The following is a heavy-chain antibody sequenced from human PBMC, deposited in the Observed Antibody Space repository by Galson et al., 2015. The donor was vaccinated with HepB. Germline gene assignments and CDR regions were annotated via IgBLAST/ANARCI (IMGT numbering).Heavy chain of an antibody. CDR3: ARQNSSSDNYYYYYGMDV. J-gene: IGHJ6*02. Sequence: QSGAEVKKPGESLKISCKGSGYSFTSYWIGWVRQMPGKSLEWMGRIDPSDSYTNYSPSFQGHVTISADKSISTAYLQWSSLKASDTAMYYCARQNSSSDNYYYYYGMDVWGQGTTVTVSS. CDR2: IDPSDSYT. V-gene: IGHV5-10-1*01. D-gene: IGHD6-6*01. CDR1: GYSFTSYW.